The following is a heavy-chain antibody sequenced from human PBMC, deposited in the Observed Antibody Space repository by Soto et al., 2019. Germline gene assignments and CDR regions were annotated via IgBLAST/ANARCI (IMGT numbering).Heavy chain of an antibody. CDR2: INSDGSST. D-gene: IGHD3-22*01. V-gene: IGHV3-74*01. CDR3: ELGASSYDSGVYFES. Sequence: GGSLRLSCAASGFTFSSYWMHWVRQAPGKGLVWVSRINSDGSSTSYADYVKGRFTISRDNAKNTLYLQMNSLTAEDTAVYYCELGASSYDSGVYFESGGRGTLVTVSS. CDR1: GFTFSSYW. J-gene: IGHJ4*02.